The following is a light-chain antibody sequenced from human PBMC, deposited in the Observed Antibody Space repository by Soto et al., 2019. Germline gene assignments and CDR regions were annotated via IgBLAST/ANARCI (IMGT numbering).Light chain of an antibody. CDR2: GAS. V-gene: IGKV3-15*01. CDR3: QQYHNWPWT. Sequence: EIVMTQSPATLSVSPGERATLSCRASQSISSNLAWYQQKPGQAPRLLIYGASTRATGIPARFSGSWSGTEFTLTISRLQSEDFSVYYRQQYHNWPWTFGQGTKVEIK. CDR1: QSISSN. J-gene: IGKJ1*01.